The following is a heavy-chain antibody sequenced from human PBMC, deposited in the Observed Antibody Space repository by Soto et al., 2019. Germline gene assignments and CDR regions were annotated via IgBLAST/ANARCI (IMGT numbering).Heavy chain of an antibody. V-gene: IGHV1-46*01. D-gene: IGHD2-21*02. CDR3: ARQKHIAVVTARGYFDP. CDR2: INPGGGVT. Sequence: ASVKVSCKASGYTLTSFYMHWVRQAPGQGLEWMGMINPGGGVTSYAQKFQGRVTMTRDTSTSTVYMELRSLRFEDTAVYYCARQKHIAVVTARGYFDPWGQGTLVTVSS. J-gene: IGHJ5*02. CDR1: GYTLTSFY.